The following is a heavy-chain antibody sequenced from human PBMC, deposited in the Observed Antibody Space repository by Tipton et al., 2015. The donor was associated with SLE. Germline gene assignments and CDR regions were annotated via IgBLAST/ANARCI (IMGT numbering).Heavy chain of an antibody. CDR2: IFYTGST. J-gene: IGHJ4*02. Sequence: TLSLTCTVSGGSISRFRSYRNWIRQPAGKGLEWIGSIFYTGSTYYNPSLKSRVSFSIDTSKHQFSLKLNSVTAADTAVYYCARRHYSGPFDSWGQGTLVTVSS. V-gene: IGHV4-39*07. CDR3: ARRHYSGPFDS. CDR1: GGSISRFRSY. D-gene: IGHD5-12*01.